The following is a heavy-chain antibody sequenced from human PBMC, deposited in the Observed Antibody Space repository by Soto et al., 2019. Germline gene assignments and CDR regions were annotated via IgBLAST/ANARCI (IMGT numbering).Heavy chain of an antibody. D-gene: IGHD1-26*01. Sequence: QVQLQESGPGLVKPSETLSLTCTVSGGSISSYYWSWIRQPPGKGLEWIGYIYYSGSTNYNPSLKSRVTISVDTSKNQFSLKLSSVTAADTAVYYCARENWIPEVQIDGSYYYYGMDVWGQGTTVTVSS. CDR1: GGSISSYY. CDR2: IYYSGST. J-gene: IGHJ6*02. V-gene: IGHV4-59*01. CDR3: ARENWIPEVQIDGSYYYYGMDV.